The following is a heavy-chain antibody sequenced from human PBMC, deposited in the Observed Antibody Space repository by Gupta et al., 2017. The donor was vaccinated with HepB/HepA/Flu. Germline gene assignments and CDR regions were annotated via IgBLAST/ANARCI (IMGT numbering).Heavy chain of an antibody. J-gene: IGHJ5*02. CDR1: GGTFSSYA. CDR2: IIPIFGTA. CDR3: ARAAPTLRYFDWLTTYNWFDP. Sequence: GSSVKVSCKASGGTFSSYAISWVRQAPGQGLEWMGGIIPIFGTANYAQKFQGRVTITADESTSTAYMELSSLRSEDTAVYYCARAAPTLRYFDWLTTYNWFDPWGQGTLVTVSS. D-gene: IGHD3-9*01. V-gene: IGHV1-69*01.